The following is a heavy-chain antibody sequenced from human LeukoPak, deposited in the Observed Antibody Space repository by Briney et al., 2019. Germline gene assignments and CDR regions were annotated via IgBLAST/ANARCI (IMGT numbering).Heavy chain of an antibody. J-gene: IGHJ4*02. CDR1: GFVFGDYN. CDR3: ARDLDPLNY. Sequence: GGSPRLSCTASGFVFGDYNMNWVRQAPGKGLEWVGYIRSKTHDGTADYAASVKGRFTISRDDSENIAYLQMTSLRAEDTAVYYCARDLDPLNYWGQGTLVTVSS. V-gene: IGHV3-49*04. D-gene: IGHD3/OR15-3a*01. CDR2: IRSKTHDGTA.